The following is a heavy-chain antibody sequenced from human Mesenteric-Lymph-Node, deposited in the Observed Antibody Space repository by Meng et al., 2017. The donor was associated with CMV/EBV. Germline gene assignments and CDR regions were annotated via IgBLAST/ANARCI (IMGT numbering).Heavy chain of an antibody. Sequence: GSLRLSCTVSGGSISSYYWSWIRQPPGKGLEWIGYIYYSGSTNYNPSLKSRVTISVDTSKNQFSLKLSSVTAADTAVYYCARGRYYDSSGYYYGRYYGMDVWGQGTTVTVSS. CDR2: IYYSGST. J-gene: IGHJ6*02. CDR3: ARGRYYDSSGYYYGRYYGMDV. CDR1: GGSISSYY. D-gene: IGHD3-22*01. V-gene: IGHV4-59*12.